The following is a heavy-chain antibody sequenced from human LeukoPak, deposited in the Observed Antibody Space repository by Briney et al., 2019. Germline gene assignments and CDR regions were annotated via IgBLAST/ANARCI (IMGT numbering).Heavy chain of an antibody. Sequence: GGSLRLSCAASGFTFSSYRMHWVRQDPGKGLVWVSRISSDESSTSYADSVKGRFTTSRDNAKNTLYLQMNSLRAEDTALYYCARGGHHYHSSGYYGGTNFDYWGQGTLVTVSS. J-gene: IGHJ4*02. D-gene: IGHD3-22*01. CDR1: GFTFSSYR. V-gene: IGHV3-74*01. CDR3: ARGGHHYHSSGYYGGTNFDY. CDR2: ISSDESST.